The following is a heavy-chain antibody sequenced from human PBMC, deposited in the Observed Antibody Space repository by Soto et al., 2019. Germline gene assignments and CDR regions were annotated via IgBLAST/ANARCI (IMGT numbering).Heavy chain of an antibody. J-gene: IGHJ3*01. CDR1: GYSFTSYW. CDR2: IYPGDSVT. V-gene: IGHV5-51*01. D-gene: IGHD3-10*01. CDR3: ARPSMVRGVDM. Sequence: GESLKISCKGSGYSFTSYWIGWVRQMPGKGLERMGIIYPGDSVTRYSPSFQGQVTISADKSISTAYLQWSSLEASDTAMYYCARPSMVRGVDMWGQGPMVTVSS.